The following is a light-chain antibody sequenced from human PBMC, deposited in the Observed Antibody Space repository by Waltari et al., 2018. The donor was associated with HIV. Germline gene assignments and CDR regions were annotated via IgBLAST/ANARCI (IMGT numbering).Light chain of an antibody. CDR1: VLAKQY. V-gene: IGLV3-25*03. CDR2: KDT. Sequence: YELTQPPSMSVSPGQTAKITCSGDVLAKQYAYWYQQKPGQAPVLVMSKDTQRPSEIPERFSGTSSGTTGTLTSRGVQAEDEADYHCQSSDDSRPWIFGGGTKMTVL. CDR3: QSSDDSRPWI. J-gene: IGLJ2*01.